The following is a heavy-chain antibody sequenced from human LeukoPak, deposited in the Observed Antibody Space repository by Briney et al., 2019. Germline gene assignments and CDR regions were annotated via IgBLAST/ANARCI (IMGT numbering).Heavy chain of an antibody. Sequence: GRSLRLSCATFDFPFSGYGMHWVRQAPGKGLEWVAFISDDGNKEEYAESLRGRFTISRDNAKNTLYLQMNSLRAEDTAVYYCARDWFHAIDYWGQGTLVTVSS. J-gene: IGHJ4*02. CDR1: DFPFSGYG. V-gene: IGHV3-30*03. CDR2: ISDDGNKE. D-gene: IGHD2/OR15-2a*01. CDR3: ARDWFHAIDY.